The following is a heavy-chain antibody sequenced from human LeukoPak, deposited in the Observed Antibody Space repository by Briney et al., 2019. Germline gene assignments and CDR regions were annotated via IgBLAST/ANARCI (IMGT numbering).Heavy chain of an antibody. Sequence: GGSPRLSCAASGFTFSSYSMNWVRQAPGKGREWVSSISSSSSYIYYADSVKGRFTISRDNAKNSLYLQMNSLRAEDTAVYYCAREGDVIAAAVWFDPWGQGTLVTVSS. CDR3: AREGDVIAAAVWFDP. V-gene: IGHV3-21*01. D-gene: IGHD6-13*01. CDR1: GFTFSSYS. J-gene: IGHJ5*02. CDR2: ISSSSSYI.